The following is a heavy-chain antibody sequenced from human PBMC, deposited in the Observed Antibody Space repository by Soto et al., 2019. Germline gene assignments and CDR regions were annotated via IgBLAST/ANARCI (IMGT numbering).Heavy chain of an antibody. CDR2: INPSGGST. CDR1: GYTFTSYY. V-gene: IGHV1-46*01. CDR3: ARDRLKPMAYSKYYYYYYGMDV. D-gene: IGHD2-21*01. Sequence: ASVKVSCKASGYTFTSYYMHWVRQAPGQGLEWMGIINPSGGSTSYAQKFQGRVTMTRDTSTSTVCMELSSLRSEDTAVYYCARDRLKPMAYSKYYYYYYGMDVWGQGTTVTVSS. J-gene: IGHJ6*02.